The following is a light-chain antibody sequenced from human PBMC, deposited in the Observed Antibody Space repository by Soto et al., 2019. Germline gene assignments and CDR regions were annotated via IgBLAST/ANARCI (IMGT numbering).Light chain of an antibody. CDR3: LQHNTYPLT. V-gene: IGKV1-17*01. CDR1: RGISSC. Sequence: DIQMTQSPSTLSASVGDRVTITCRASRGISSCLAWYQPQPGTAPKLLIYTASSLQSGVPSRFSGSGSGTEFTLTISSLQPEDFAIYYCLQHNTYPLTFGQGTKVDIK. CDR2: TAS. J-gene: IGKJ1*01.